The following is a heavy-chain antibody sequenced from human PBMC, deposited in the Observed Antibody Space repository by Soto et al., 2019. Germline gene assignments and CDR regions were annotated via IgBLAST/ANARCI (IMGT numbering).Heavy chain of an antibody. V-gene: IGHV1-46*01. J-gene: IGHJ4*02. D-gene: IGHD6-13*01. CDR2: INPTSGST. CDR3: ARDLAAGDH. Sequence: QVQLVQSGAEVKKPGASVKVSCKASGYTFTNYYIYWVRQAPGQGLEWMGIINPTSGSTNYAQKFQGRVTLTYDTSTTTVYMELSGLRSEDTAVWYCARDLAAGDHWGQGTLVTVSS. CDR1: GYTFTNYY.